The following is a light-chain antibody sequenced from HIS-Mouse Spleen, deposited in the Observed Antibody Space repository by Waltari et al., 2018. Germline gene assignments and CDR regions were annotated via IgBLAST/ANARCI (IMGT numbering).Light chain of an antibody. Sequence: QSALTQPASVSGSPGQSITISCTGTSSDVGGYNYVSWYQQHPDKAPKLMIYDVSNRPSGVSNRFSGSKSGTTASLTISGLHAEDEADYYCSSYTSSSTLVFGGGTKLTVL. V-gene: IGLV2-14*03. CDR1: SSDVGGYNY. J-gene: IGLJ2*01. CDR2: DVS. CDR3: SSYTSSSTLV.